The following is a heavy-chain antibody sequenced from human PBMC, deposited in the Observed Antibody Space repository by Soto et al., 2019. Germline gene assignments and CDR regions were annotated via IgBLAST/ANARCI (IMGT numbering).Heavy chain of an antibody. V-gene: IGHV3-33*01. J-gene: IGHJ1*01. D-gene: IGHD4-17*01. Sequence: GGSLRLSCAASGFTFRTYAMHWVRQAPGRGLEWVAVIWDDGSNKYYADSVKGRFTISRDNSKNTLYLQVNSLRAEDTAVYYCARGRGDYSEYFQDWGQGTLVTVSS. CDR1: GFTFRTYA. CDR2: IWDDGSNK. CDR3: ARGRGDYSEYFQD.